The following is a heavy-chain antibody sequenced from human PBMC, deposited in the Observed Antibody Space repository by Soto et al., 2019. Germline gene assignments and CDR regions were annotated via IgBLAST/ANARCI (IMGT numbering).Heavy chain of an antibody. CDR1: GGSVRGSRYY. V-gene: IGHV4-39*01. D-gene: IGHD2-8*02. CDR2: VYFSGNS. J-gene: IGHJ6*03. CDR3: ARLFYCNDTSTTYYYTDA. Sequence: PSETLSLTCAVSGGSVRGSRYYWVWIRQTPGKGLEWIGSVYFSGNSHYNPSLKSRVTVSLDTSTNQFSLRLSSVTAADTAMYFCARLFYCNDTSTTYYYTDALGKAITITV.